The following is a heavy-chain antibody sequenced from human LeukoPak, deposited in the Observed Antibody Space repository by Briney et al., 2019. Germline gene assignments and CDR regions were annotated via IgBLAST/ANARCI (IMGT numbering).Heavy chain of an antibody. D-gene: IGHD6-6*01. J-gene: IGHJ4*02. CDR2: INSDGSRT. CDR1: GFTFSSYW. Sequence: GGSLRLSCAASGFTFSSYWMSWVRQAPGKGLVWVSRINSDGSRTTYADSVKGRFTISRDNAKNTLYLQMNSLRAEDTAVYYCARDGYSSSFYFDYWGQGTLVTVSS. V-gene: IGHV3-74*01. CDR3: ARDGYSSSFYFDY.